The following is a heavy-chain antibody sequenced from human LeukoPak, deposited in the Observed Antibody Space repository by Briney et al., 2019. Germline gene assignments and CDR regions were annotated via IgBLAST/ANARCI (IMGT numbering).Heavy chain of an antibody. V-gene: IGHV3-23*01. Sequence: GGSLRLSCAASGFTFSNHGMNWVRQAPGKGLEWVSGISPSGDITYYADSVKGRFTISRDNSKNTLYLQMNSLRAEDTAVYYCAKDWNFASDYWGQGTLVTVSS. CDR2: ISPSGDIT. D-gene: IGHD1-7*01. J-gene: IGHJ4*02. CDR3: AKDWNFASDY. CDR1: GFTFSNHG.